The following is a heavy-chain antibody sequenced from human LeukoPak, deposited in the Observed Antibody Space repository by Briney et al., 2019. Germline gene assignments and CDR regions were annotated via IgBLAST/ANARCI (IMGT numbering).Heavy chain of an antibody. CDR3: ARTRGGKDSGYYYYYMDV. CDR2: ICYTGSA. CDR1: GVSISRYN. J-gene: IGHJ6*03. V-gene: IGHV4-59*01. D-gene: IGHD4-23*01. Sequence: PGTLCLSCAVSGVSISRYNISCVREPPGKGLEWGGGICYTGSAKYNPSPKSRGTISLDTSKNHFSLRLSSVTAADTAVSYCARTRGGKDSGYYYYYMDVWGKGTTVTVSS.